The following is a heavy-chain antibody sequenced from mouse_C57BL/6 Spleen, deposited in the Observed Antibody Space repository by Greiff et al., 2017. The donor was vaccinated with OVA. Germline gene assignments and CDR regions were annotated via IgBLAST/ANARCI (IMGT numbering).Heavy chain of an antibody. CDR2: IDPSDSYT. V-gene: IGHV1-69*01. CDR1: GYTFTSYW. J-gene: IGHJ3*01. D-gene: IGHD2-2*01. Sequence: QVQLQQSGAELVMPGASVKLSCKASGYTFTSYWMHWVKQRPGQGLEWIGEIDPSDSYTNYNQKFKGKSTLTVDKSSSTAYVQLSSLTSEDSAVYYCARSTMVTPFAYWGQGTLVTVSA. CDR3: ARSTMVTPFAY.